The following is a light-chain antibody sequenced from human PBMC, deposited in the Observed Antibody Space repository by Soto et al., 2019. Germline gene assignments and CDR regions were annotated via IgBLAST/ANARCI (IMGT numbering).Light chain of an antibody. CDR3: ATWDDTLTGL. J-gene: IGLJ2*01. V-gene: IGLV1-40*01. CDR1: RSNIGAGYD. CDR2: DNN. Sequence: QSVLTQPPSVSGAPGPRVTLSCTGSRSNIGAGYDVHWYQQLPGTAPKLRIYDNNNRPSGVPDRFSGSKSGTSASLAISGLQSEDEADYYCATWDDTLTGLFGGGTKLTVL.